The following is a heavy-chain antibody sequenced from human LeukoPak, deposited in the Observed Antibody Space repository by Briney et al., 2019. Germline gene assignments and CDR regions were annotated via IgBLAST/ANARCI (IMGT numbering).Heavy chain of an antibody. V-gene: IGHV1-69*13. CDR2: IIPIFGTA. CDR1: GGTFSSYA. J-gene: IGHJ3*02. CDR3: ARAATHLWLNDAFDI. D-gene: IGHD5-18*01. Sequence: SVKVSCKASGGTFSSYAISWVRQAPGQGLEWMGGIIPIFGTANYAQKFQGRVTITADESTSTAYMELSSLRSEDTAVYYCARAATHLWLNDAFDIWGQGTMVTVSS.